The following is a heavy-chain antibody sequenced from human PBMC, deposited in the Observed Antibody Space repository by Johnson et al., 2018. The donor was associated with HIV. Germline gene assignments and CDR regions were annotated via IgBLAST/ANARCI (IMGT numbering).Heavy chain of an antibody. V-gene: IGHV3-33*03. CDR1: GFTFSSYG. J-gene: IGHJ3*02. CDR2: IWYDGSNK. Sequence: QVQLVESGGGLVQPGGSLRLSCAASGFTFSSYGMHWVRQAPGKGLEWVAVIWYDGSNKYYADSVKGRFTISRDNAKNSLYLQMNSLKTEDTAVYYCTTGEQAISGQWLVRRADAFDIWGQGTMVTVSS. D-gene: IGHD6-19*01. CDR3: TTGEQAISGQWLVRRADAFDI.